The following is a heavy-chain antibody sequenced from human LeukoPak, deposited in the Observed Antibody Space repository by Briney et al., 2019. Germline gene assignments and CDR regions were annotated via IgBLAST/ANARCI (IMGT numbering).Heavy chain of an antibody. CDR3: ARGFSSWYYDSSGYLDAFDI. CDR2: INHSGST. Sequence: KPSEPLSLTCAAYGGSFSGYYWSWIRQPPGKGLEWIGEINHSGSTNYNPSLKSRVTISVDTSKNQFSLKLSSVTAADTAVYYCARGFSSWYYDSSGYLDAFDIWGQGTMVTVSS. D-gene: IGHD3-22*01. J-gene: IGHJ3*02. V-gene: IGHV4-34*01. CDR1: GGSFSGYY.